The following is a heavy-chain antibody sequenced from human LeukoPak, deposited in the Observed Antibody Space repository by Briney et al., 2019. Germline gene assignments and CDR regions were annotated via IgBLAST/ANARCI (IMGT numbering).Heavy chain of an antibody. V-gene: IGHV1-46*01. D-gene: IGHD4-17*01. J-gene: IGHJ4*02. CDR3: ARADGDYDFDY. CDR2: INPSGGST. CDR1: GYTFTSYY. Sequence: ASVTVSCTASGYTFTSYYMHWVRQAPGQGLEWMGIINPSGGSTSYAQKFQGRVTMTRDTSTSTVYMELSSLRSEDTAVYYCARADGDYDFDYWGQGTLVTVSS.